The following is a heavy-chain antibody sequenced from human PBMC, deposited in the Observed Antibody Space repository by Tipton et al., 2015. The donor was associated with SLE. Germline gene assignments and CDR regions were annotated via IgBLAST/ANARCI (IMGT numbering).Heavy chain of an antibody. V-gene: IGHV7-4-1*02. Sequence: QSGPEVKKPGASVTVSCEASGFTFTNYAINWVRQAPGQGLEWMGWINTDSGIPTYAQDFTGRFVFPLDRSVNTAYLQITALRAEDTAIYYCGRGAWFDPWGQGTLVTVSS. CDR2: INTDSGIP. J-gene: IGHJ5*02. CDR1: GFTFTNYA. CDR3: GRGAWFDP. D-gene: IGHD3-16*01.